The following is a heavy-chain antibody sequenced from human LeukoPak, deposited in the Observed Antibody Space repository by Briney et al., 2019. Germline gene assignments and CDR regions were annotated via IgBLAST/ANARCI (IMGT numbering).Heavy chain of an antibody. CDR3: ARDRSDYGDSEEAFDS. Sequence: GASVTVSCKASVYSFTSYGSSCVRQAPGQALEWMGWSSVYNVNTNYAQHLTGRLIMRTDPSTRTAYTELRSLSSDDTAVYSCARDRSDYGDSEEAFDSWGQGTLVPVSS. CDR2: SSVYNVNT. J-gene: IGHJ5*01. D-gene: IGHD4-17*01. CDR1: VYSFTSYG. V-gene: IGHV1-18*01.